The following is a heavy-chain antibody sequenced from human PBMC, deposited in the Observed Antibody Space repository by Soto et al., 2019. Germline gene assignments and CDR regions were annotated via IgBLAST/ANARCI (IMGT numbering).Heavy chain of an antibody. CDR2: MNPNSGNT. D-gene: IGHD3-3*01. Sequence: ASVKVSCKASGYTFTGYYMHWVRQAPGQGLEWMGWMNPNSGNTGYAQKFQGRVTMTRNTSISTAYMELSSLRSEDTAVYYCARVSHYDFWSGYYANDYWGQGTLVTVSS. V-gene: IGHV1-8*02. J-gene: IGHJ4*02. CDR3: ARVSHYDFWSGYYANDY. CDR1: GYTFTGYY.